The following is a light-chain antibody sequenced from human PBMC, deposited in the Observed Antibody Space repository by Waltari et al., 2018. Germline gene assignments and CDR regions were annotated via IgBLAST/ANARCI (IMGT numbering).Light chain of an antibody. CDR1: QSISNW. CDR2: KAS. CDR3: QQYNTYSS. V-gene: IGKV1-5*03. Sequence: DIQMTQSPSTLSASVVDRFTITCRASQSISNWLAWYQQKPGKAPNLLIYKASILKSGVPSRFSGSGSGTQFTLTINSLQPGDFATYYCQQYNTYSSFGQGTKLEIK. J-gene: IGKJ2*01.